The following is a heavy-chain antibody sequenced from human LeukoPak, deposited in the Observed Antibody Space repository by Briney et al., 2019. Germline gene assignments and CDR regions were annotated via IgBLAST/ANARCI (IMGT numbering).Heavy chain of an antibody. CDR1: GGSISSYY. J-gene: IGHJ4*02. Sequence: SETLSLTCTVSGGSISSYYWTWIRQPPGKGLEWIGFIHYTGSTNYNPSLKSRVSMSVDTSKNQFSLKLTSVTAADSAVYYCARNYCTGGSCYVNDDWGQGTLVTVSS. V-gene: IGHV4-59*01. D-gene: IGHD2-15*01. CDR2: IHYTGST. CDR3: ARNYCTGGSCYVNDD.